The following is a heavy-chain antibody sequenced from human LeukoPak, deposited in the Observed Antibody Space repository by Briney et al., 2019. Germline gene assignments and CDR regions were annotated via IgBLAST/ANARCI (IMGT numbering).Heavy chain of an antibody. CDR2: ISYDGSNK. D-gene: IGHD4-17*01. J-gene: IGHJ2*01. V-gene: IGHV3-30*18. Sequence: GGSLRLSHAASGFTFSSLGMHWVRQAPGKGLEWVAVISYDGSNKYYADSVKGRFTISRDNSKNTLYLQMNSLRAEDTAVYYCAKNPTVTNLANWYFDLWGRGTLVTVSS. CDR1: GFTFSSLG. CDR3: AKNPTVTNLANWYFDL.